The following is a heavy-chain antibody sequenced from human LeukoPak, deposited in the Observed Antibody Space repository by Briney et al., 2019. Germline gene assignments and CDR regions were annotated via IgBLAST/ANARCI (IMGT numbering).Heavy chain of an antibody. V-gene: IGHV4-34*01. J-gene: IGHJ3*02. D-gene: IGHD1-1*01. CDR1: GGSFSGYY. CDR3: ARLVQLRGGFAFDI. Sequence: SETLSLTCAVYGGSFSGYYWSWIRQPPGKGLEWIGEINHSGSTNYNPSLKSRVTISADTSKNQFSLKLSSVTAADTAVYYCARLVQLRGGFAFDIWGQGTMVTVSS. CDR2: INHSGST.